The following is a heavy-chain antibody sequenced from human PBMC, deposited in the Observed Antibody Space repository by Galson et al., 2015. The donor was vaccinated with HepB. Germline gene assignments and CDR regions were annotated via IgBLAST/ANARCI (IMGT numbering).Heavy chain of an antibody. CDR2: IRSDESQK. CDR3: AKDRSGFYASGSPDY. Sequence: SLRLSCAASGFTFSSYGMHWVRQAPGKGLQWVAFIRSDESQKFYGDSVKGRFTISRDNFKNTLYLQLKSLTAEDTAVYYCAKDRSGFYASGSPDYWGQGTVVTVSS. V-gene: IGHV3-30*02. CDR1: GFTFSSYG. J-gene: IGHJ4*02. D-gene: IGHD3-10*01.